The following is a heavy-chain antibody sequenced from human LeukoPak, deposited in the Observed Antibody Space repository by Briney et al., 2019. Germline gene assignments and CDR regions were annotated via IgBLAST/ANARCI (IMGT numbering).Heavy chain of an antibody. Sequence: PSETLSLTCAVSGGSISSSNWWSWVRQPPGKGLAWIGEIYHSGSTNYNPSLKSRVTISVDTSKNQFSLKLSSVTAADTAVYYCARGSLVSDENYFDYWGQGTLVTVSS. V-gene: IGHV4-4*02. CDR2: IYHSGST. CDR1: GGSISSSNW. J-gene: IGHJ4*02. CDR3: ARGSLVSDENYFDY.